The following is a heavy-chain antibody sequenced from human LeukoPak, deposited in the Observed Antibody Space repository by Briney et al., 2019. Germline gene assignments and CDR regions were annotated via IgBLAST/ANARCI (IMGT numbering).Heavy chain of an antibody. D-gene: IGHD1-26*01. CDR1: GYTFTSYG. CDR2: ISAYNGNT. CDR3: ARDFPPGKWELLGYFDY. J-gene: IGHJ4*02. V-gene: IGHV1-18*01. Sequence: ASVKVSCKASGYTFTSYGISWVRQAPGQGLEWMGWISAYNGNTNYAQKLQGRVTMTTDTSTSTAYMELRSLRSDDTAVYYCARDFPPGKWELLGYFDYWGQGTLVTVSS.